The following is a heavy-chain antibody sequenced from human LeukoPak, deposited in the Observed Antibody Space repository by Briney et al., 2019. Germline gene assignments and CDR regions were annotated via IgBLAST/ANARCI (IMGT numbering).Heavy chain of an antibody. CDR3: AREAAATSL. CDR1: GGSISSYY. J-gene: IGHJ2*01. D-gene: IGHD6-25*01. Sequence: SETLSLTCTVSGGSISSYYWSWIRQPPGKGLEWIGYIYYSGNTNYNPSLKSRVTISVDTSKNQYSLKQSSVTAADTAVYYCAREAAATSLWGRGTLVTVSS. V-gene: IGHV4-59*01. CDR2: IYYSGNT.